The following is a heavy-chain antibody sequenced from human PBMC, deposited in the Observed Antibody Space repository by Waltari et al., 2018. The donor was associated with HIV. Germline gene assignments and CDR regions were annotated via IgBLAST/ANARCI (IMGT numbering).Heavy chain of an antibody. D-gene: IGHD6-19*01. J-gene: IGHJ4*02. CDR2: FTTSAGST. CDR3: AKEIRSSGWLEGFDY. CDR1: GFTFSSYA. V-gene: IGHV3-23*01. Sequence: EVQLLESGGGLVQPGGSLRLSCVASGFTFSSYAMTWVRQAPGKGLEWVSTFTTSAGSTYYADFVKGRFTISRDNSKNTLYLQMNSLRAEDTAVYFCAKEIRSSGWLEGFDYWGQGALVTVSS.